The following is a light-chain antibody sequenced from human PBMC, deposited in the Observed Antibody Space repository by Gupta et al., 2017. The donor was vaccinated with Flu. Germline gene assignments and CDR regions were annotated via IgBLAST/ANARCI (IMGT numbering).Light chain of an antibody. Sequence: EVVLTQSPATLSLSPGERATLSCRASQSVSSYLAWYQQKPGQAPRLLIYDVSNSATGSPARFSGSGSVTDFTLTIIRLENEDFAVYYWHQRSNLATFGRGTKVEIK. CDR1: QSVSSY. CDR2: DVS. J-gene: IGKJ4*01. CDR3: HQRSNLAT. V-gene: IGKV3-11*01.